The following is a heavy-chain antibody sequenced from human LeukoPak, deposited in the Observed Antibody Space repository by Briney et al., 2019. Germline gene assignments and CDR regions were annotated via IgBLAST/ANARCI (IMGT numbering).Heavy chain of an antibody. V-gene: IGHV1-18*04. CDR1: VYTFTGYY. J-gene: IGHJ4*02. Sequence: ASVKVSCEASVYTFTGYYMHWVRQAPGQGLECMGWISAYNGNTNYAQNLQGRVTMTTDTSTSTAYMELRSLRSDDTAVYYCARLVRVVVIPTLIDYWGQRTLVTVSS. CDR3: ARLVRVVVIPTLIDY. CDR2: ISAYNGNT. D-gene: IGHD3-22*01.